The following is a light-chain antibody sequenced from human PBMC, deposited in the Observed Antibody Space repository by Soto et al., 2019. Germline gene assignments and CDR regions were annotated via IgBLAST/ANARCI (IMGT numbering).Light chain of an antibody. Sequence: EIVLTQSPGTLSLSPGERATLSCRASQSVSAGHLAWYQQKPGQAPRLLIYGASSRATGIPDRFSGSGSGTDFTLTISRLEPEDFAVYYCQQRSNWLTFGQGTRLEIK. J-gene: IGKJ5*01. CDR2: GAS. CDR1: QSVSAGH. V-gene: IGKV3D-20*02. CDR3: QQRSNWLT.